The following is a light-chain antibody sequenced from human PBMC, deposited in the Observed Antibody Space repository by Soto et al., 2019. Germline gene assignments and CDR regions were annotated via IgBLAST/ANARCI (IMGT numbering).Light chain of an antibody. Sequence: ELVLTQSPATLSLSPGERATLSCRASQSVSSYLAWYQQKPGQAPRLLIYDASNRATGIPARFSGSGSWTDFTLTISCLEPEDFAVYYCQQRSNWRWTFGQGTKVEIK. J-gene: IGKJ1*01. CDR3: QQRSNWRWT. CDR1: QSVSSY. CDR2: DAS. V-gene: IGKV3-11*01.